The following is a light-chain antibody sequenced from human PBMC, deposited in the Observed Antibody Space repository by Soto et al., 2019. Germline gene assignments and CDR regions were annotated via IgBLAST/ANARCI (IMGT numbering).Light chain of an antibody. J-gene: IGLJ3*02. Sequence: QAVLTQPASVSGSPGQSITISCTGTRSDVGSYNLVSWYQQHPDKAPTLIIYEVSKWPSGVSSRFSASKSGNTASLTISGLQSEDEADYYCCSYAGSSTWVFGGGTKVTVL. V-gene: IGLV2-23*02. CDR3: CSYAGSSTWV. CDR1: RSDVGSYNL. CDR2: EVS.